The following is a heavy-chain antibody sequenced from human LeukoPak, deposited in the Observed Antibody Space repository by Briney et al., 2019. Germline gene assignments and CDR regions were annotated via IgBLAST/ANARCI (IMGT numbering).Heavy chain of an antibody. CDR3: ATSLRWLQPSFDY. CDR2: INPNSGGT. V-gene: IGHV1-2*02. J-gene: IGHJ4*02. CDR1: GYTFTSYA. Sequence: GASVKVSCKASGYTFTSYAMNWVRQAPGQGLEWMGWINPNSGGTNYAQKFQGRVTMTRDTSISTAYMELSRLRSDDTAVYYCATSLRWLQPSFDYWGQGTLVTVSS. D-gene: IGHD5-24*01.